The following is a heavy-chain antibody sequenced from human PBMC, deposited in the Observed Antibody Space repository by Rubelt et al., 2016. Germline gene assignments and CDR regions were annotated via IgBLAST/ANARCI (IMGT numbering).Heavy chain of an antibody. CDR3: ARDLLF. V-gene: IGHV3-7*01. D-gene: IGHD2-15*01. CDR2: INQDGSEK. J-gene: IGHJ4*02. CDR1: GFTFSSFR. Sequence: EVQLVDSGGGLVQPGGSLRLSCAASGFTFSSFRMTWVRQAPGKGLEWVANINQDGSEKYYVDSVKGRFTISRDNSKNSLDLQMNSLRAEETAVYYCARDLLFGGQGTLVTVSS.